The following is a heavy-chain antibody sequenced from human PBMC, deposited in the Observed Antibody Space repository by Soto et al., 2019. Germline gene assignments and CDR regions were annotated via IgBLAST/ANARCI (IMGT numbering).Heavy chain of an antibody. Sequence: SETLSLTCTVSGGPISAFYWHWIRQSAGKGLEWIGRVYRNGYTTYNPALNSRVTMSVDTSNHLLSLQLKSVTAADTARYYCARGPSTSSIGTFDIWGQGTRVT. CDR2: VYRNGYT. J-gene: IGHJ3*02. CDR1: GGPISAFY. CDR3: ARGPSTSSIGTFDI. V-gene: IGHV4-4*07. D-gene: IGHD6-6*01.